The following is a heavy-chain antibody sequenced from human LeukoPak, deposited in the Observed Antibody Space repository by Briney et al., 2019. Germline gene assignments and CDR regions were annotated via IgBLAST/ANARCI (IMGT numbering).Heavy chain of an antibody. Sequence: GASVKVACKASGYTFTSYDINWVRQATGQGLEWMGWMNPKSGNAGYAQKFQGRVTITRNTSISKAYMELSSLRSEDTAVYYCAIAGSGCASCYHYWGQGTLVTVSS. V-gene: IGHV1-8*03. CDR2: MNPKSGNA. D-gene: IGHD2-2*01. CDR1: GYTFTSYD. CDR3: AIAGSGCASCYHY. J-gene: IGHJ4*02.